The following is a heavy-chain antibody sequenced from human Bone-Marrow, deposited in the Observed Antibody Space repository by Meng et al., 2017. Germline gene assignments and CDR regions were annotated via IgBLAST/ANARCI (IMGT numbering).Heavy chain of an antibody. D-gene: IGHD2-15*01. Sequence: ASVKVSCKASGYTFTSYYMHWVRQAPGQGLEGMGIINPSGGSTSYAQKFQGRVTMTRDTSTSTVYMELSSLRSGDTAVYYCARAFPPGQEGYCRGGSCYSYGYWGQGTLVTVSS. V-gene: IGHV1-46*01. CDR3: ARAFPPGQEGYCRGGSCYSYGY. CDR2: INPSGGST. CDR1: GYTFTSYY. J-gene: IGHJ4*02.